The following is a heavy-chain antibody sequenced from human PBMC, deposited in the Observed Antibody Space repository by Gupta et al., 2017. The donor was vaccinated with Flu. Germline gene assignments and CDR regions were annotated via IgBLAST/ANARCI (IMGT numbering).Heavy chain of an antibody. D-gene: IGHD5-18*01. CDR2: IYGDGSNE. Sequence: QVQMVESGGGVVQPGRSLRLSCAASGFTFTNHGMHWVRQAPGKGLEWVAYIYGDGSNERYVDSVKGRFTISRDNSKNTLYLELNSLRAEDTAVYFCARRASGDGYSIDYWGRGTLVTVSS. CDR3: ARRASGDGYSIDY. J-gene: IGHJ4*02. CDR1: GFTFTNHG. V-gene: IGHV3-33*01.